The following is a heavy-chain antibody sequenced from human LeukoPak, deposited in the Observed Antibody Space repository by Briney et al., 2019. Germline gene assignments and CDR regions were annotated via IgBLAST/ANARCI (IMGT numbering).Heavy chain of an antibody. CDR1: GGSISGSSYY. CDR3: ARHYGP. D-gene: IGHD3-10*01. J-gene: IGHJ4*02. V-gene: IGHV4-39*01. CDR2: IYYSGGT. Sequence: SETLSLTCTVSGGSISGSSYYWGWIRQPPGKGLEWIGSIYYSGGTYYNPSLKSRVTISVDTSKNQFSLKLNSVTATDTAEYYCARHYGPWGQGTLVTVSS.